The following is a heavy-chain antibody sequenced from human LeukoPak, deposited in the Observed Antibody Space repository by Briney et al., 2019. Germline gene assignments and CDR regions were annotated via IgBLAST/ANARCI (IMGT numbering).Heavy chain of an antibody. Sequence: GGSLRLSCAASGFTFSSYAMHWVRQGPGRGLEYVASITSNWGSTYYANSVKGRFTISRDNSKNTLYLQMDSLRAEDMAPYYCARGRSASCYDGFDIWGQGTMVTVSS. CDR2: ITSNWGST. CDR1: GFTFSSYA. CDR3: ARGRSASCYDGFDI. V-gene: IGHV3-64*01. D-gene: IGHD2-2*01. J-gene: IGHJ3*02.